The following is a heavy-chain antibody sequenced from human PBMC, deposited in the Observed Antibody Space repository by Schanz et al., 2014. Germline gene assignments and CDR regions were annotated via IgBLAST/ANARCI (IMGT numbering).Heavy chain of an antibody. D-gene: IGHD3-10*01. Sequence: VQLVASGGGLVQPGGSLRLSCAASGFAVDNYYMSCVRQAPGRGLEWVSVISASGGDTYYADSVKGRFTISRDNAKNSLYLQMNSLRAEDTAVYHCVSSGSYSSYAFWGQGTLXTVSS. J-gene: IGHJ4*02. CDR1: GFAVDNYY. CDR3: VSSGSYSSYAF. V-gene: IGHV3-11*06. CDR2: ISASGGDT.